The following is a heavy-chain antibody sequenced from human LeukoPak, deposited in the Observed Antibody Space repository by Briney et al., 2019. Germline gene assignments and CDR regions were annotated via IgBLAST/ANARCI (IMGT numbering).Heavy chain of an antibody. Sequence: GGSLRLSCAASGFTFSSYGMHWVRQAPGKGLEWVAFIRYDGSNKYYADSVKGRFTISRDNSKNTLYLQMNSLRAEDTAVYYCAKLAVAGQRSWFDPWGQGTLVTVSS. D-gene: IGHD6-19*01. CDR2: IRYDGSNK. CDR3: AKLAVAGQRSWFDP. V-gene: IGHV3-30*02. CDR1: GFTFSSYG. J-gene: IGHJ5*02.